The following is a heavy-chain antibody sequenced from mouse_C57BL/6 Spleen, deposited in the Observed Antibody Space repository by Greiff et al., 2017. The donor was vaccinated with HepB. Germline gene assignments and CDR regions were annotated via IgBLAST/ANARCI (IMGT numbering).Heavy chain of an antibody. CDR3: TREGLGPMDY. V-gene: IGHV1-15*01. CDR2: IDPETGGT. D-gene: IGHD2-4*01. CDR1: GYTFTDYA. Sequence: QVQLQHSGAELVRPGASVTLSCQASGYTFTDYAMHWVKQTPVHGLEWIGAIDPETGGTAYNQKFTGTAILTADKSSSTAYMELRSLTSEDSAVYYCTREGLGPMDYWGQGTSVTVSS. J-gene: IGHJ4*01.